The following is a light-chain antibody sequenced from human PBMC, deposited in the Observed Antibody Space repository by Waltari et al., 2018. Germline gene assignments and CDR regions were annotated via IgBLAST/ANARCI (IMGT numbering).Light chain of an antibody. CDR1: QSISIY. V-gene: IGKV1-39*01. J-gene: IGKJ1*01. CDR2: AVS. CDR3: QQSSRTPPWT. Sequence: DIQMTQSPSSLSASVGDSVTITCRASQSISIYLNWYQQKPWKAPKLLISAVSSLQSGVPSRFSGSGSGTDCALTISSLQPEDCATYYCQQSSRTPPWTFGQGTQVEIK.